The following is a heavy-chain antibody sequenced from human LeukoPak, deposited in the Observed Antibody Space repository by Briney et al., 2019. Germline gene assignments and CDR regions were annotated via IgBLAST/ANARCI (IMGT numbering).Heavy chain of an antibody. D-gene: IGHD3-3*01. CDR3: ARTYDFGIGPPGDAFDN. V-gene: IGHV3-48*01. CDR2: IRGRSDTT. Sequence: GGSLRLSCAASGFTFSSYSMNWLRQAPGKGLEWIAFIRGRSDTTYYADSVQGRFTISRDNAEDTVYLQMNSLRVEDTAVYYCARTYDFGIGPPGDAFDNWGQGTLVTVFS. J-gene: IGHJ3*02. CDR1: GFTFSSYS.